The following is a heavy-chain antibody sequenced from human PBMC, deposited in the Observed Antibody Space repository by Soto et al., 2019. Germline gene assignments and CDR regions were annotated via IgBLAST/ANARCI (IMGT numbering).Heavy chain of an antibody. CDR1: CGSISSYY. V-gene: IGHV4-59*01. D-gene: IGHD3-22*01. Sequence: SETLSLTCTVSCGSISSYYWSWIRQPPGKGLEWIGYIYYSGSTNYNPSLKSRVTISVDTSKNQFSLKLSSVTAADTAVYYCAREKYYYDSSGYSGAFDIWGQGAMVTVSS. CDR3: AREKYYYDSSGYSGAFDI. J-gene: IGHJ3*02. CDR2: IYYSGST.